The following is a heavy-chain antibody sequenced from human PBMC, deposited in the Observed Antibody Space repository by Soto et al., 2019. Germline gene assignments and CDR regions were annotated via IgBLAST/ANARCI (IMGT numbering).Heavy chain of an antibody. J-gene: IGHJ6*02. V-gene: IGHV3-48*03. CDR3: ATAGLTGTV. Sequence: QLVESGGGSVQPGGSLRLSCAPSGFTFSSIEMNWVRQAPGKGLEWVSYISVSGSMRFYADAVRGRFTISRDNTKKMLYLQMNSLRVEDTALYYCATAGLTGTVWGQGTTVTVSS. CDR1: GFTFSSIE. CDR2: ISVSGSMR. D-gene: IGHD3-9*01.